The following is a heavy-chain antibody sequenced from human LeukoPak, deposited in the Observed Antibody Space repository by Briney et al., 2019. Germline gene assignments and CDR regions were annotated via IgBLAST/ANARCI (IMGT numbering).Heavy chain of an antibody. Sequence: SVKVSCKASGGTFSSYAISWVRQAPGQGLEWMGRIIPIFGTANYAQKFQGRVTITTDESTSTAYMELRSLRSDDTAVYYCARGGYYDSSGADYWGQGTLAPVSS. V-gene: IGHV1-69*05. CDR1: GGTFSSYA. CDR3: ARGGYYDSSGADY. J-gene: IGHJ4*02. D-gene: IGHD3-22*01. CDR2: IIPIFGTA.